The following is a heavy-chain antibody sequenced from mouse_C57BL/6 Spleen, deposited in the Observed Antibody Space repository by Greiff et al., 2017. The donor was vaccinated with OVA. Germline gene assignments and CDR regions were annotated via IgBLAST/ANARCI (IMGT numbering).Heavy chain of an antibody. J-gene: IGHJ3*01. CDR1: GYTFTDYN. D-gene: IGHD1-1*01. CDR2: INPNNGGT. CDR3: AREGYYGSSYAY. V-gene: IGHV1-22*01. Sequence: EVQLQQSGPELVKPGASVKMSCKASGYTFTDYNMHWVKQSHGKSLEWIGYINPNNGGTSYNQKFKGKATLTVNKSSSTAYMELRSLTSEESAIYYCAREGYYGSSYAYWGQGTLVTVSA.